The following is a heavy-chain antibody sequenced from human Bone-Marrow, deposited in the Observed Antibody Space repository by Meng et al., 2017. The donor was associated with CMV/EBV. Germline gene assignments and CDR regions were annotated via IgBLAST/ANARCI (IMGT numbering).Heavy chain of an antibody. CDR2: INPSSGGT. CDR3: ARDDLSGSYFLGY. J-gene: IGHJ4*02. Sequence: ASVKVSCKASGYTFTAYYMHWVRQAPGQGLEWMGWINPSSGGTNNAQKFQGRVTLTRDTSISTAYMELSRLTSDDTAVYYCARDDLSGSYFLGYWGQGTLVTVSS. CDR1: GYTFTAYY. V-gene: IGHV1-2*02. D-gene: IGHD1-26*01.